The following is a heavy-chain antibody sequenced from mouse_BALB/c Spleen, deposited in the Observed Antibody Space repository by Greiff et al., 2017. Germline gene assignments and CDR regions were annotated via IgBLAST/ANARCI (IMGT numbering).Heavy chain of an antibody. D-gene: IGHD2-13*01. CDR1: GYTFTSYW. V-gene: IGHV1-7*01. CDR3: ARLTSAY. Sequence: VQLVESGAELAKPGASVKMSCKASGYTFTSYWMHWVKQRPGQGLEWIGYINPSTGYTEYNQKFKDKATLTADKSSSTAYMQLSSLTSEDSAVYYCARLTSAYWGQGTLVTVSA. CDR2: INPSTGYT. J-gene: IGHJ3*01.